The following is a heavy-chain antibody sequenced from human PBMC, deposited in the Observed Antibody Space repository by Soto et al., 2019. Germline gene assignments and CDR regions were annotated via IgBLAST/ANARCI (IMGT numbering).Heavy chain of an antibody. CDR2: IYYSGST. CDR3: ASGYYAYYFDY. J-gene: IGHJ4*02. V-gene: IGHV4-59*01. D-gene: IGHD3-22*01. Sequence: SETLSLTCPVSGGSISSYYWSWIRQPPGKGLEWIGYIYYSGSTNYNPSLKSRVTISVDTSKNQFSLKLSSVTAADTAVYYCASGYYAYYFDYWGQGTLVTVSS. CDR1: GGSISSYY.